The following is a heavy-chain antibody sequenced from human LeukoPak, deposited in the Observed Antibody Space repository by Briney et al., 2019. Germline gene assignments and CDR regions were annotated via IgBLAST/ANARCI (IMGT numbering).Heavy chain of an antibody. CDR2: ISWNSGSI. D-gene: IGHD2-2*01. CDR3: AKDDTRGSGAFDI. V-gene: IGHV3-9*01. CDR1: GFTFDDYA. J-gene: IGHJ3*02. Sequence: PGGSLRLSCAASGFTFDDYAMHWVRQAPGKGQEWVSGISWNSGSIGYADSVKGRFTISRDNAKNSLYLQMNSLRAEDTALYYCAKDDTRGSGAFDIWGQGTMVTVSS.